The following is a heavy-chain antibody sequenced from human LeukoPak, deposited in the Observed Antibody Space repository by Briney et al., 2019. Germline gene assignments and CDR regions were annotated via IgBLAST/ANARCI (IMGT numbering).Heavy chain of an antibody. J-gene: IGHJ4*02. Sequence: SETLSLTCTVSGGSISSYYWSWIRQPPGKGLEWIGYIYYSGSTNYNPSLKSRVTMSVDTSRNQFSLKLSSVTAADMAVYYCARGPNEYSSSYPLDYWGQGTLVTVSS. CDR2: IYYSGST. CDR3: ARGPNEYSSSYPLDY. D-gene: IGHD6-6*01. V-gene: IGHV4-59*12. CDR1: GGSISSYY.